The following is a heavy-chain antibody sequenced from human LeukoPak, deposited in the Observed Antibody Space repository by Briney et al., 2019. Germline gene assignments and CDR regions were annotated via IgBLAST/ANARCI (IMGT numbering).Heavy chain of an antibody. J-gene: IGHJ4*02. CDR1: GGSISSYY. CDR2: IYYSGST. V-gene: IGHV4-59*12. D-gene: IGHD6-19*01. Sequence: SSETLSLTCTGSGGSISSYYWSWIRQPPGKGLEWIGYIYYSGSTKYNPSLKSRVTISVDTSKNQFSLKLTSVSAGGPAVDSCGRAPDSSGWNYFYYWGQGTLVTVSS. CDR3: GRAPDSSGWNYFYY.